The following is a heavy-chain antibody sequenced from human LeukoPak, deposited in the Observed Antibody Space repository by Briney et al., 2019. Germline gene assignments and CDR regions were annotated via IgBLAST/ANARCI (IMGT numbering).Heavy chain of an antibody. CDR3: ARDFRFRLRPSGGSCYDI. Sequence: KPGGSLRLSCAASGFTFSDYYMSWIRQAPGKGLEWVSYISSSGSTIYYADSVKGRFTISRDNAKNSLYLQMNSLRAEDTAVYYCARDFRFRLRPSGGSCYDIWGQGTMVTVSS. CDR2: ISSSGSTI. J-gene: IGHJ3*02. CDR1: GFTFSDYY. V-gene: IGHV3-11*04. D-gene: IGHD2-15*01.